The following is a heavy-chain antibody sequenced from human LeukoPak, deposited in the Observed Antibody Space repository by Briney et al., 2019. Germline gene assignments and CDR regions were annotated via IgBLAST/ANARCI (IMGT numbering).Heavy chain of an antibody. V-gene: IGHV3-23*01. D-gene: IGHD5-12*01. Sequence: HPGGSLRLSCAASGFTFSSYAMSWVRQAPGKGLEWVSAISGSGGSTYYADSVKGRFTISRDNSKNTLYLQMNSLRAEDTAVYYCAKDHRVVDIVATMSFDYWGQGTLITVSS. CDR1: GFTFSSYA. J-gene: IGHJ4*02. CDR2: ISGSGGST. CDR3: AKDHRVVDIVATMSFDY.